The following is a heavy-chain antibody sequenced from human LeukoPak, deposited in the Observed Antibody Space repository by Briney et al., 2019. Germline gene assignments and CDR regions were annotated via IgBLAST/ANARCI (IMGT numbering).Heavy chain of an antibody. CDR3: AKDGFGYYYGSGSYYSASGRFDP. J-gene: IGHJ5*02. Sequence: PGGCLRLSCAASGFSFSSYAMSWVSQAEGKGLEWVSAISGSGGRKYYADSVKGRSTISRDNSKNTLYLQMNSLRAGDTAVYYCAKDGFGYYYGSGSYYSASGRFDPWGQGTLVTVSS. CDR1: GFSFSSYA. V-gene: IGHV3-23*01. CDR2: ISGSGGRK. D-gene: IGHD3-10*01.